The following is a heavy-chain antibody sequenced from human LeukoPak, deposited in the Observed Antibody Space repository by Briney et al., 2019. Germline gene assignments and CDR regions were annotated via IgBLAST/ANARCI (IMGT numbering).Heavy chain of an antibody. D-gene: IGHD3-16*02. CDR3: ARVYYDYIWGSYRPNFFDP. CDR2: IKEDGSEK. J-gene: IGHJ5*02. CDR1: GFTVSRHW. Sequence: GGSLRLSCAASGFTVSRHWMSWVRQAPGKGLEWVANIKEDGSEKHYVDSVKGRFIISRDNAKNSLYLQMNSLRAEDTAVYYCARVYYDYIWGSYRPNFFDPWGQGTLVTVSS. V-gene: IGHV3-7*01.